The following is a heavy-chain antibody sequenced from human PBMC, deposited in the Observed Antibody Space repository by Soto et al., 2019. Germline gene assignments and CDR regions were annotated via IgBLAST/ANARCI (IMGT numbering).Heavy chain of an antibody. Sequence: QVQLVESGGGVVQPGRSLRLSCAASGFTFSSYGMHWVRQAPGKGLEWVAVISYDGSNKYYADSVKGRFTISRDNSKNTLYLQMNSLGAEDTAVYYCAKGIAVADLDAFDIWGQGTMVTVSS. J-gene: IGHJ3*02. CDR1: GFTFSSYG. CDR3: AKGIAVADLDAFDI. D-gene: IGHD6-19*01. CDR2: ISYDGSNK. V-gene: IGHV3-30*18.